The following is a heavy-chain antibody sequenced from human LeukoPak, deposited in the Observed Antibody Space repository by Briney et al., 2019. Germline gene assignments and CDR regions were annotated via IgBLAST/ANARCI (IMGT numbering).Heavy chain of an antibody. J-gene: IGHJ4*02. CDR1: GFTFSDYN. V-gene: IGHV3-11*01. Sequence: SGGSLRLSCAASGFTFSDYNMRWIRQAPGKGLEWVSSISRSGSTKYYADSVKGRFTISRDNAKNSLFLQMNSLRAEDTAVYYCARARLHHNYGSGTNFDYWGQGSLVTVSS. D-gene: IGHD3-10*01. CDR2: ISRSGSTK. CDR3: ARARLHHNYGSGTNFDY.